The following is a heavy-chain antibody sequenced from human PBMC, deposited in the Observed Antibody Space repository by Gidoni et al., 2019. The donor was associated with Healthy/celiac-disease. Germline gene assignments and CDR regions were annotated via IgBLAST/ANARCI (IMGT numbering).Heavy chain of an antibody. D-gene: IGHD3-22*01. CDR1: GFPFSSYA. CDR3: ANNPYWYYYDSSGYYELGDY. CDR2: ISGSGGST. V-gene: IGHV3-23*01. J-gene: IGHJ4*02. Sequence: EVQLLESGGGLVQPGGSLRLSRAASGFPFSSYAMSWVRQAPGKGLEWVSAISGSGGSTYYADSVKGRFTISRDNSKNTLYLQMNSLRAEDTAVYYCANNPYWYYYDSSGYYELGDYWGQGTLVTVSS.